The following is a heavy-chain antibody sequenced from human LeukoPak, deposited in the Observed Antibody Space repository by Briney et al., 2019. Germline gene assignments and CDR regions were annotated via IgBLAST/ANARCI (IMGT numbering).Heavy chain of an antibody. J-gene: IGHJ4*02. V-gene: IGHV5-51*01. CDR2: IYPGDSDT. D-gene: IGHD6-19*01. CDR3: ARHLHGHSSGWITPGFDY. Sequence: GESLKISCKGSGYSFTSYWIGWVRQMPGKGLEWMGIIYPGDSDTRYSPSFQGQVTISADKSISTAYLQWSSLKASDTAMYYCARHLHGHSSGWITPGFDYWGQGTLFTVSS. CDR1: GYSFTSYW.